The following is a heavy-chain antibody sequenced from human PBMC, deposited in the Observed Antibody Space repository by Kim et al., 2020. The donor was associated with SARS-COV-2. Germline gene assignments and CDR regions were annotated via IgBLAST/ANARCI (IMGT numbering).Heavy chain of an antibody. J-gene: IGHJ5*02. Sequence: SGSTNYNPALKSRVTISVDTSKNQFSLKLSSVTAADTAVYYCARPGWFDPWGQGTLVTVSS. V-gene: IGHV4-34*01. CDR2: SGST. CDR3: ARPGWFDP.